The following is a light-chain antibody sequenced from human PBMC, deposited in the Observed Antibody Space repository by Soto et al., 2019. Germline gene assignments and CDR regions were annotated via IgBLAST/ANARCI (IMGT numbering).Light chain of an antibody. CDR1: QSVSSIY. CDR2: GAS. Sequence: EIVLTQSPGTLSLSPGERATLSCRASQSVSSIYLAWYQQKPGQAPRLLIYGASSRATGIPDRFSGSGSGTDFTLTISRLEPEDFAVYYCQQYSSSPLFTFGPGTKVDIK. V-gene: IGKV3-20*01. CDR3: QQYSSSPLFT. J-gene: IGKJ3*01.